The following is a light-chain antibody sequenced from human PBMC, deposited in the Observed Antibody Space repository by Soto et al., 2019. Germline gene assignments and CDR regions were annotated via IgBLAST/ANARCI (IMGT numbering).Light chain of an antibody. J-gene: IGKJ4*01. CDR3: QQANSFPLT. CDR1: QDRSRW. V-gene: IGKV1-12*01. Sequence: DIQMTQSPSSASSSVGARVIITCRASQDRSRWLAWYQQKAGKSPQLLIYATSTLQSGVPSRCSGSGSGTEVNLTISSLQPEDFANYSCQQANSFPLTLGGETRVEIK. CDR2: ATS.